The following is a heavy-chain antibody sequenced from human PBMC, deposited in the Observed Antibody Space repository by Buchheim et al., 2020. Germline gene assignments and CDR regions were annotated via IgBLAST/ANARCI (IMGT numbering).Heavy chain of an antibody. Sequence: QVQLQQWGAGLLKPSETLSLTCAVYGGSFSGYYWCWIRQPPGKGLEWIGEINHRGSTNYNPSLKSRVTISVDTSTHQLPLTLSSVTAADTAVYYCARERERYDFWSGYLSPATYGMDVWGQGTT. D-gene: IGHD3-3*01. CDR1: GGSFSGYY. CDR2: INHRGST. CDR3: ARERERYDFWSGYLSPATYGMDV. V-gene: IGHV4-34*01. J-gene: IGHJ6*02.